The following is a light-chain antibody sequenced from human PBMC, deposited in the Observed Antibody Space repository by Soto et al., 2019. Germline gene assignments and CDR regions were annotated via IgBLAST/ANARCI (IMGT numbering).Light chain of an antibody. CDR2: EVN. CDR1: SSDVGGYNY. J-gene: IGLJ3*02. Sequence: QSVLTQPASVSGSPGQSITISCTGTSSDVGGYNYVSWYQQHPGKAPQLMIYEVNNRPSGVSNRFSGSKSGNTASLTISGLQAEDEADYYCSSFTRSSTWLFGGGTKLTVL. V-gene: IGLV2-14*01. CDR3: SSFTRSSTWL.